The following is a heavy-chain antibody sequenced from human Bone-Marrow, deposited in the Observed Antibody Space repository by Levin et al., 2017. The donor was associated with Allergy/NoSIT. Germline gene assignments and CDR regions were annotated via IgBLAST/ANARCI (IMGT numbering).Heavy chain of an antibody. CDR1: GFRFDDFA. Sequence: PGGSLRLSCVASGFRFDDFALHWFRQGPGKGLEWVASINWNSAGIEYSDSVKGRFIVSRDNAKNSLYLQMNSLRPEDTAFYYCAKVGLVVVDGGYFDYWGQGTLVTVSS. CDR3: AKVGLVVVDGGYFDY. D-gene: IGHD2-15*01. J-gene: IGHJ4*02. CDR2: INWNSAGI. V-gene: IGHV3-9*01.